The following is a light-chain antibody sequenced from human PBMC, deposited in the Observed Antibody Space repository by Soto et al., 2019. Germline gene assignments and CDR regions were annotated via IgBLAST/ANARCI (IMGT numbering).Light chain of an antibody. J-gene: IGKJ1*01. V-gene: IGKV3-20*01. Sequence: EIVLTQSPGTLSLSAGERATLSCRASQSVGSSYLAWNQQKPGQAPTVLIYGASSSATGFPDRFSVSGSGTDFTLTISRLEPEDFAVYYCQNYDTSPTFGQGTKVDIK. CDR2: GAS. CDR3: QNYDTSPT. CDR1: QSVGSSY.